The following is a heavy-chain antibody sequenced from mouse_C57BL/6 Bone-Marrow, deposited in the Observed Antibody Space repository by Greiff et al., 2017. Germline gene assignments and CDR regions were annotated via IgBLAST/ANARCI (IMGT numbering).Heavy chain of an antibody. V-gene: IGHV1-81*01. CDR2: IYPRSGNT. Sequence: QVQLQQSGAELARPGASVKLSCKASGYTFTSYGISWVKQRTGQGLEWIGEIYPRSGNTYYNEKFKGKATLTADKSSSTAYMGLRRLTSEDSAVYVCARKGSYYSNFLDYWGQGTALTVSS. J-gene: IGHJ2*01. CDR1: GYTFTSYG. CDR3: ARKGSYYSNFLDY. D-gene: IGHD2-5*01.